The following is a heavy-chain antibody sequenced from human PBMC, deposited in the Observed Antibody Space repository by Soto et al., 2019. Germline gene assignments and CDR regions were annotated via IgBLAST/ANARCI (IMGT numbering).Heavy chain of an antibody. D-gene: IGHD3-22*01. J-gene: IGHJ4*02. CDR2: INPDTGGT. Sequence: GASVKVSCKASGYTFTAYYMHWVRQAPGRGLEWMAWINPDTGGTDYAQTFRGRVTVTSDTSINTTYMELGRLRSDDTAMYYCAREYHSNSNGCLSSWGQGSLVTVSS. CDR1: GYTFTAYY. V-gene: IGHV1-2*02. CDR3: AREYHSNSNGCLSS.